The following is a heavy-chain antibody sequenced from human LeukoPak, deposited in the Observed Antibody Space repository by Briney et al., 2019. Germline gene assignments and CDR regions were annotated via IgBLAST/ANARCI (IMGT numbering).Heavy chain of an antibody. CDR3: ARANPTYYYYGMDV. CDR2: TYYRSKWYN. Sequence: SQTLSLTCAISGDSVSSNSAAWDWIRQSPSRGLEWLGRTYYRSKWYNDYAVSVKSLITINPDTSKNQFYLQLNSVTPEDTAVYYCARANPTYYYYGMDVWGQGTTVTVSS. D-gene: IGHD4/OR15-4a*01. J-gene: IGHJ6*02. V-gene: IGHV6-1*01. CDR1: GDSVSSNSAA.